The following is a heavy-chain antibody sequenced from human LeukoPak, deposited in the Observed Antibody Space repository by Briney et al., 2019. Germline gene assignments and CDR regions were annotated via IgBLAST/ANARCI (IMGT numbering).Heavy chain of an antibody. CDR1: GFTVSSNY. D-gene: IGHD6-19*01. CDR3: ARRYSSAWSFDY. J-gene: IGHJ4*02. Sequence: QTGGSLRLSCAASGFTVSSNYMSWVRQAPGKGLEWVSVIYSGGSTYYADSVKGRFTISRDNSKNTLYLQINSLRAEDTAVYYCARRYSSAWSFDYWGQGTLVTVSS. CDR2: IYSGGST. V-gene: IGHV3-53*01.